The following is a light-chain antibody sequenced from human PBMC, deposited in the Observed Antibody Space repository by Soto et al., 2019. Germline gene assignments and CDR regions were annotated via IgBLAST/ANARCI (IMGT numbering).Light chain of an antibody. Sequence: EIVLTQSPGTLSLSPGERATLSCRASQSVSSSYLAWYQQKPGQAPRLLIYGAFSRATGIPDRFSGSGSGTDFTLTISRLEPEDFAVYYCQQYGSSPRVYTFGQGTKLEIK. CDR2: GAF. CDR3: QQYGSSPRVYT. V-gene: IGKV3-20*01. CDR1: QSVSSSY. J-gene: IGKJ2*01.